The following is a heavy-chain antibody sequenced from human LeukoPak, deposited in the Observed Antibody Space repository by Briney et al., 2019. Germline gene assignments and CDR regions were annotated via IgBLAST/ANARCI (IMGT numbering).Heavy chain of an antibody. J-gene: IGHJ3*02. CDR3: ARPGLDYYDSSGYYIEAFDI. CDR1: GGSISSSSYY. V-gene: IGHV4-39*01. CDR2: IYYSGST. Sequence: SETLSLICTVSGGSISSSSYYWGWIRQPPGKGLEWIGSIYYSGSTYYNPSLKSRVTISVDTSKNQFSLKLSSVTAADTAVYYCARPGLDYYDSSGYYIEAFDIWGQGTMVTVSS. D-gene: IGHD3-22*01.